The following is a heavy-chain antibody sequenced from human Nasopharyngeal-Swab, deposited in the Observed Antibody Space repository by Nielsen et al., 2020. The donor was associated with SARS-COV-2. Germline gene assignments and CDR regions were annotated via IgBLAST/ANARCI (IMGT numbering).Heavy chain of an antibody. Sequence: GESLKISCAASGFTFSSYGMHWVRQAPGKGLEWVAVISYDGSNKYYADSVKGRFTISRDNSKNTLYLQMNSLRAEDTAVYYCAKDSAGYCSGGSCHFYYYYGMDVWGQGTTVTVSS. D-gene: IGHD2-15*01. J-gene: IGHJ6*02. CDR2: ISYDGSNK. CDR3: AKDSAGYCSGGSCHFYYYYGMDV. CDR1: GFTFSSYG. V-gene: IGHV3-30*18.